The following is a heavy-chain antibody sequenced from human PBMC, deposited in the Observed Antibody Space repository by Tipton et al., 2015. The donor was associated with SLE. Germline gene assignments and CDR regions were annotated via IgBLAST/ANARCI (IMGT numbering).Heavy chain of an antibody. D-gene: IGHD6-19*01. CDR2: IYYSGST. Sequence: TLSLTCAVSGGSISSSNWWSWVRQPPGKGLEWIGEIYYSGSTNYNPSLKSRVTISVDTSKNQFSLNLSSVTAADTAVYYCARVSQWLVSYYFDYWGQGTLVTVSS. CDR3: ARVSQWLVSYYFDY. J-gene: IGHJ4*02. V-gene: IGHV4-4*02. CDR1: GGSISSSNW.